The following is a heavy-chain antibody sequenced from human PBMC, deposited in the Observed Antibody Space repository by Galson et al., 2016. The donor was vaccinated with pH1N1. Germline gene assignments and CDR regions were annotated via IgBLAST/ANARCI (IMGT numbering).Heavy chain of an antibody. CDR1: GDSVSSNSAT. CDR3: ARGVIDYDFWSGYQDHAAFDI. D-gene: IGHD3-3*01. V-gene: IGHV6-1*01. Sequence: CAISGDSVSSNSATWNWIRQSPSGGLEWLGRTYYGSKWYNDYAESVKSRIIISPDTSKNQLSLQLNSVTPADTAVYYCARGVIDYDFWSGYQDHAAFDIWGQGTMVIVSS. CDR2: TYYGSKWYN. J-gene: IGHJ3*02.